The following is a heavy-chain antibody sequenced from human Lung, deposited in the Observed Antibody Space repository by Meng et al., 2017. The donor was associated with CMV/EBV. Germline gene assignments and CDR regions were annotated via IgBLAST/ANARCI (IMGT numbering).Heavy chain of an antibody. CDR3: ARARSSGWYLAYYFDY. J-gene: IGHJ4*02. V-gene: IGHV1-69*02. D-gene: IGHD6-19*01. Sequence: SXXVSXKASGGTFSSYTISWVRQAPGQGLEWTGRIIPILGIANYAQKFQGRVTITADKSTSTAYMELSSLRSEDTAVYYCARARSSGWYLAYYFDYWGQGTLVPVSS. CDR1: GGTFSSYT. CDR2: IIPILGIA.